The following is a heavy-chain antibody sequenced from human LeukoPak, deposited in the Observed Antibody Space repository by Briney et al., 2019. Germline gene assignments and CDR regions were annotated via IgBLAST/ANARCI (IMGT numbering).Heavy chain of an antibody. CDR1: GGTFSSYA. Sequence: SVKVSCKASGGTFSSYAISWVRQAPGQGLEWMGRITPIFGTANYAQKFQGRVTITTDESTSTAYMELSSLRSEDTAVYYCARESLGPLYYYMDVWGKGTTVTVSS. J-gene: IGHJ6*03. CDR3: ARESLGPLYYYMDV. V-gene: IGHV1-69*05. CDR2: ITPIFGTA.